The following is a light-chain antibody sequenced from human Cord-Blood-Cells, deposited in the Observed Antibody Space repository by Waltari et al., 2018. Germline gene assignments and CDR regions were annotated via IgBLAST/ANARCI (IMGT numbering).Light chain of an antibody. J-gene: IGLJ2*01. Sequence: QSALTQPASVSGSPGQSITISCTGTSSDVGGYNYVSWYQQHPGKAPKLMIYDVSNRPSGVSNRFSCSKSANTASLTISGLQAEDEADYYCSSYTSSSTLGVFGVGTKLTVL. CDR2: DVS. CDR1: SSDVGGYNY. V-gene: IGLV2-14*01. CDR3: SSYTSSSTLGV.